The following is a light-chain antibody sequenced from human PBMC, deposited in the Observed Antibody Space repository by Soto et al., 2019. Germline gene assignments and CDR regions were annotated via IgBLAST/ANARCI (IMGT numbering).Light chain of an antibody. CDR1: QSISNY. CDR3: QQSYGTPLT. J-gene: IGKJ4*01. V-gene: IGKV1-39*01. Sequence: DMEMTQSPSSLSASVGDRVTITCRASQSISNYLNWYQHKPGKVPKLLIYAASSLQSGVPTRFSGSGSGTDFTLTINSLQPEDFATYYCQQSYGTPLTFDRGTKIEIK. CDR2: AAS.